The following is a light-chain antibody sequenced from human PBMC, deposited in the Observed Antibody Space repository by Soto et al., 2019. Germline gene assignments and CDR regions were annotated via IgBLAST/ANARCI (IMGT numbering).Light chain of an antibody. CDR1: QSVGSSY. Sequence: EIVLTQSPGTLSLSPGERATLSCRASQSVGSSYLAWYQQKPGQAPRLLIYGASSRATGIPDRFSGSGSGTDFTLTISRLEPEDVAVYYCQQYGSSLLYTFGQGTKLEIK. CDR2: GAS. CDR3: QQYGSSLLYT. J-gene: IGKJ2*01. V-gene: IGKV3-20*01.